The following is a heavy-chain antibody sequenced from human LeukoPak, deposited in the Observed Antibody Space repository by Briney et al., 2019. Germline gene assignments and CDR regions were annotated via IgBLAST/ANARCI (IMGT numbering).Heavy chain of an antibody. CDR1: GFTFSSYA. J-gene: IGHJ6*03. V-gene: IGHV3-23*01. CDR3: AKDCSSTSCYYYMDV. CDR2: ISGSGGST. Sequence: GGSLRLSCAASGFTFSSYAMSWVRQAPGKGLEWVSGISGSGGSTYYADSVKGRFTISRDNFKNTLYLRMSSLRAEDTAVFYCAKDCSSTSCYYYMDVWGKGTTVTVSS. D-gene: IGHD2-2*01.